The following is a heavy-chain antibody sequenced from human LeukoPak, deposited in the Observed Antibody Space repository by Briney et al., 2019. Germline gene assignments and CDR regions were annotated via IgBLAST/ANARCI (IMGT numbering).Heavy chain of an antibody. J-gene: IGHJ4*02. Sequence: GGSLRLSCAASGFTFSDYYMSWIRQAPGKGLEWVAVIWYDGSNKYCADSVKGRFTISRDNSKNTLYLQMNSLRAEDTAVYYCARDRHRYFDYWGQGTLVTVSS. CDR1: GFTFSDYY. CDR3: ARDRHRYFDY. CDR2: IWYDGSNK. V-gene: IGHV3-33*08.